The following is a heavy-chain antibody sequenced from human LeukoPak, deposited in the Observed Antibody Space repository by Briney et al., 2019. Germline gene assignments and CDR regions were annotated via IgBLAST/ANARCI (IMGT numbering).Heavy chain of an antibody. D-gene: IGHD4-17*01. CDR1: GGSISFYY. J-gene: IGHJ4*02. CDR2: IYYSGST. CDR3: ARGAPVTNFDY. V-gene: IGHV4-59*01. Sequence: SETLSLTCTVSGGSISFYYWSWIRQPPGKGLEWIGYIYYSGSTNYNPSLKSRVTISVDTSKNQFSLKLSSVTAADTAVYYCARGAPVTNFDYWGQGTLVTVPS.